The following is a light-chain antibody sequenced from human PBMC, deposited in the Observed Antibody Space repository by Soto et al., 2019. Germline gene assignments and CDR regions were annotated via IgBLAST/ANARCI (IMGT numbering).Light chain of an antibody. V-gene: IGLV2-11*01. CDR1: SSDVGAYDY. CDR3: CSDAGSYASDDV. CDR2: DVT. J-gene: IGLJ1*01. Sequence: QSALTQPPSVSGSPGQSVTISCSGTSSDVGAYDYVSWYQQHPAKAPKLMIYDVTKRPSGVPDRFSGCKSGNTASLTISGRQAEDEADYYCCSDAGSYASDDVFGAGTKLTVL.